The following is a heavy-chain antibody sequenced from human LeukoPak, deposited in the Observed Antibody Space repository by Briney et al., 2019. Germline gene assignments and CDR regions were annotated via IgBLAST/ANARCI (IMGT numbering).Heavy chain of an antibody. D-gene: IGHD2-21*02. Sequence: PSETLSLTCTVSGGSISSSSYYWGWIRQPPGKGLEWIGSICYSGSTYYNPPLKSRVTISVDTSKNQFSLKLSSVTAADTAVYYCARPGRRDYYFDYWGQGTLVTVSS. CDR3: ARPGRRDYYFDY. CDR1: GGSISSSSYY. V-gene: IGHV4-39*01. CDR2: ICYSGST. J-gene: IGHJ4*02.